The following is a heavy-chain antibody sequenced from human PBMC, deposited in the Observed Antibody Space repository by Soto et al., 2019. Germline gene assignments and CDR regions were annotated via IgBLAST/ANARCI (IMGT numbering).Heavy chain of an antibody. D-gene: IGHD3-10*01. CDR1: GFTFSSYG. CDR3: AKVGPINRFWGYDAFDI. Sequence: QVQLVESGGGVVQPGRSLRLSCAASGFTFSSYGMHWVRQAPGKGLEWVAVISYDGSNKYYADSVKGRFTISRDNSKNTLYLQMNSLRAEDTAVYYCAKVGPINRFWGYDAFDIWGQGTMVTVSS. V-gene: IGHV3-30*18. J-gene: IGHJ3*02. CDR2: ISYDGSNK.